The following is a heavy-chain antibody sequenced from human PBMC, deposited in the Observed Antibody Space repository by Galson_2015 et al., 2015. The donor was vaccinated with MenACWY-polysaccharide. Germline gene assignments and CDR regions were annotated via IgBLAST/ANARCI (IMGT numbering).Heavy chain of an antibody. CDR1: GFTFDNYA. CDR3: AKGRYDSGWNYFGN. D-gene: IGHD6-19*01. CDR2: ISWNSGSI. J-gene: IGHJ4*02. Sequence: LRLSCAASGFTFDNYAMHWVRQAPGKGLEWVSGISWNSGSIGYADSVKGRFTISRDNAKNSLYLQMNSLRAEDTALYYCAKGRYDSGWNYFGNWGQGTLVTVSS. V-gene: IGHV3-9*01.